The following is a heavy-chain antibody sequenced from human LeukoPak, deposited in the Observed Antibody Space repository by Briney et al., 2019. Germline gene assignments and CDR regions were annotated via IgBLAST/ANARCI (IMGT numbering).Heavy chain of an antibody. Sequence: PGGSLRLSCAASGFTFSSSWMTWVRQAPGKGLEWVANIKQDGSARYYVDSVKGRFTISRDNAENSLYLQMNSLRVEDTAVYYCARDVRATGALDMWGQGTLLTVSS. J-gene: IGHJ3*02. CDR2: IKQDGSAR. CDR1: GFTFSSSW. CDR3: ARDVRATGALDM. V-gene: IGHV3-7*04.